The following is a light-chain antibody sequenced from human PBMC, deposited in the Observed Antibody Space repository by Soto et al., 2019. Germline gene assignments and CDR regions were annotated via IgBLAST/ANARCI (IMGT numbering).Light chain of an antibody. V-gene: IGKV3-15*01. CDR2: GAS. CDR1: QSVSSN. CDR3: QQYNNGPTCT. J-gene: IGKJ1*01. Sequence: IVMTQSPATLSVNPGERATLSCRASQSVSSNLAWYQQKPGQAPRLLIYGASTRATGIPARFSGSGSGTEFTLTISSLQSEDFAVYYCQQYNNGPTCTFGQVTKVDI.